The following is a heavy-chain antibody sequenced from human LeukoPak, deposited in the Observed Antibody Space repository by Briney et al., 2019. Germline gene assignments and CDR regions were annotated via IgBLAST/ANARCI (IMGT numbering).Heavy chain of an antibody. CDR2: INHSGST. V-gene: IGHV4-34*01. CDR3: ASKESDAFDI. CDR1: GGSFSGYY. Sequence: SETLSLTCAVYGGSFSGYYWSWIRQPPGKGLEWIGEINHSGSTNYNPSLKSRVTISVDTSKNQFSLKLSSVTAADTAVYYCASKESDAFDIWGQGTMVTVSS. J-gene: IGHJ3*02. D-gene: IGHD5-24*01.